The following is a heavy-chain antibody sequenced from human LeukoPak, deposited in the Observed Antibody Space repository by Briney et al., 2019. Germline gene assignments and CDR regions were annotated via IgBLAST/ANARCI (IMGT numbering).Heavy chain of an antibody. Sequence: GGSLRLSCTASGFTFSSYGMHWVRQAPGKGLEWVAFIRYDGSNKYYADSVKGRFTISRDNSKNTLYLQMNSLRAEDTAVYYCAKDMYSSSPSWFDPWGQGTLVTVSS. CDR2: IRYDGSNK. V-gene: IGHV3-30*02. CDR3: AKDMYSSSPSWFDP. CDR1: GFTFSSYG. J-gene: IGHJ5*02. D-gene: IGHD6-6*01.